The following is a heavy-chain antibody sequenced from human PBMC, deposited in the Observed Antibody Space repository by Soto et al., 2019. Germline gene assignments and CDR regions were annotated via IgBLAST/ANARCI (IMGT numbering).Heavy chain of an antibody. V-gene: IGHV3-23*01. D-gene: IGHD2-21*02. CDR3: ANGCIVVVTAIRPDDTFDV. Sequence: EVQLLESGGGLVQPGGSLRLSCAASGFTFNTYAMNWVRQAPGKGLEWVASISGSGGTINYADSVKGRFTTSRDTSKNTLYLQMNSLSAEDTDVYYCANGCIVVVTAIRPDDTFDVWGQGTMVTVSS. J-gene: IGHJ3*01. CDR1: GFTFNTYA. CDR2: ISGSGGTI.